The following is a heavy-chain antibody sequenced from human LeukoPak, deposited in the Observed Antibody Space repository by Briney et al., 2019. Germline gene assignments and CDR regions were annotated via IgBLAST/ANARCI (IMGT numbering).Heavy chain of an antibody. CDR3: ASITGTTRSYNWFDP. J-gene: IGHJ5*02. CDR2: ISSSSSTI. Sequence: ESGGSLRLSCAASGFTFSSHSMNSVRQAPGKGLEWVSYISSSSSTIYYADSVKGRFTISRDNAKNSLYLQMNSLRAEDTAVYYCASITGTTRSYNWFDPWGQGTLVTVSS. V-gene: IGHV3-48*01. CDR1: GFTFSSHS. D-gene: IGHD1-7*01.